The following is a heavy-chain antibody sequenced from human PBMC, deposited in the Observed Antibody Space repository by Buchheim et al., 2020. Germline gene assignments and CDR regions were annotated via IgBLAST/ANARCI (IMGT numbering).Heavy chain of an antibody. D-gene: IGHD3-22*01. CDR2: IYYSGST. CDR3: ARSLRNYDSSGYYYYYYYYGMDV. CDR1: GGSISSYY. Sequence: QVQLQESGPGLVKPSETLSLTCTVSGGSISSYYWSWIRQPPGKGLEWIGYIYYSGSTNYNPSPKSRVTISVDTSKNQFSLKLRAVTAADTAVYYCARSLRNYDSSGYYYYYYYYGMDVWGQGTT. J-gene: IGHJ6*02. V-gene: IGHV4-59*01.